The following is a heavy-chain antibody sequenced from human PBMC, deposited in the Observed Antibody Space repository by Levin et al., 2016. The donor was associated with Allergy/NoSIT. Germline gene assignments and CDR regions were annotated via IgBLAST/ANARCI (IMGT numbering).Heavy chain of an antibody. CDR3: AKDLVATIRGYYYGMDV. V-gene: IGHV3-23*01. Sequence: GESLKISCEASGFTFRNYAMNWVRQAPGKGLEWVSGISGSGGNTFYADSVKGRLAISRDNSKNTLSLQMNRLRAEDTAVYYCAKDLVATIRGYYYGMDVWGQGTTVTVSS. CDR2: ISGSGGNT. CDR1: GFTFRNYA. J-gene: IGHJ6*02. D-gene: IGHD5-12*01.